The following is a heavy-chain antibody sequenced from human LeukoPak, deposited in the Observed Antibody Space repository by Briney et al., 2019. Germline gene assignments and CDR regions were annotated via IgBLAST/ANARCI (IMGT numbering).Heavy chain of an antibody. CDR2: ISSSSSYI. J-gene: IGHJ4*02. V-gene: IGHV3-21*01. CDR1: GFTFSSYS. CDR3: ARDIRPLVMIEQVDY. D-gene: IGHD3-16*01. Sequence: GGSLRLSCAASGFTFSSYSMNWVRQAPGKGLEWVSSISSSSSYIYYADSVKGRFTISRDNAKNSLYLQMNSLRAEDTAVYYCARDIRPLVMIEQVDYWGQGTLVTVSS.